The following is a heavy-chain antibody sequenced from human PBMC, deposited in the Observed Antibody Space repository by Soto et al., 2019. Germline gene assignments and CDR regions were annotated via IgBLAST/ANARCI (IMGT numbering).Heavy chain of an antibody. D-gene: IGHD2-2*01. CDR1: GFTFFSYG. CDR3: AREVGDFDS. J-gene: IGHJ4*02. Sequence: QVQLVESGGGVVQPGRSLRLSCAASGFTFFSYGMHWVRQAPGKGLEWVAVIWYDGSNTYYGDSVKGRFTISRDNSKNTLYLQMNSLRAEDTAVYYCAREVGDFDSWGQGTLVTVSS. V-gene: IGHV3-33*01. CDR2: IWYDGSNT.